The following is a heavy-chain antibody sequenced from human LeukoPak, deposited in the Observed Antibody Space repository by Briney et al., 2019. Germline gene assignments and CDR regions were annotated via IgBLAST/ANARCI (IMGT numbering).Heavy chain of an antibody. CDR2: IRYDGSNK. J-gene: IGHJ4*02. CDR3: AKDKVTMVRGVILPSSDY. Sequence: GGSLRLSCAASGLTFSSYGMHWVRQAPGKGLEWVAFIRYDGSNKYYADSVKGRFTISRDNSKNTLYLQMNSLRAEDTAVYYCAKDKVTMVRGVILPSSDYWGQGTLVTVSS. V-gene: IGHV3-30*02. D-gene: IGHD3-10*01. CDR1: GLTFSSYG.